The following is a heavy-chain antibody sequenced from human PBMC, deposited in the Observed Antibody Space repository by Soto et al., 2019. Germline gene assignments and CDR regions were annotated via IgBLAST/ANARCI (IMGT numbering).Heavy chain of an antibody. CDR3: ARSVFP. V-gene: IGHV4-59*12. J-gene: IGHJ5*02. CDR1: GGSISNYY. CDR2: IYYSGST. Sequence: SETLSLTCTVSGGSISNYYWTWIRQPPGKGLEWIGYIYYSGSTNYNPSLKSRVTISVDTSKNQFSLKLSSVTAADTAVYYCARSVFPWGQGTLVTVSS.